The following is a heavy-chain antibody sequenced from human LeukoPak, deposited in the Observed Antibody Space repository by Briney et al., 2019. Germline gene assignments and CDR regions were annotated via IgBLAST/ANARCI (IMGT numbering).Heavy chain of an antibody. CDR2: FDPEDGET. CDR3: ATSRLLTGYYPFDY. Sequence: ASVKVSCKVSGYTLTELSTHWVRQAPGKGLEWMGGFDPEDGETIYAQKFQGRVTMTEDTSTDTAYMELSSLRSEDTAVYYCATSRLLTGYYPFDYWGQGTLVTVSS. V-gene: IGHV1-24*01. D-gene: IGHD3-9*01. J-gene: IGHJ4*02. CDR1: GYTLTELS.